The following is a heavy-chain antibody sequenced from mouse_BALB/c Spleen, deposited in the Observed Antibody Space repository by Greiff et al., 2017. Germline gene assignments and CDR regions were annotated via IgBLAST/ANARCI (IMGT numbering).Heavy chain of an antibody. J-gene: IGHJ2*01. V-gene: IGHV3-2*02. CDR3: ARSYRHFDY. Sequence: DVKLQESGPGLVKPSQSLSLTCTVTGYSITSDYAWNWIRQFPGNKLEWMGYISYSGSTSYNPSLKSRISITRDTSKNQFFLQLNSVTTEDTATYYCARSYRHFDYWGQGTTLTVSS. D-gene: IGHD2-14*01. CDR1: GYSITSDYA. CDR2: ISYSGST.